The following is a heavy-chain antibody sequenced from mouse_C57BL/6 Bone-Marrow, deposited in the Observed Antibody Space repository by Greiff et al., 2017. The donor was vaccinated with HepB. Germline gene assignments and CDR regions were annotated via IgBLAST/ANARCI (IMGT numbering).Heavy chain of an antibody. CDR1: GYTFTSYG. V-gene: IGHV1-81*01. CDR2: IYPRSGNT. Sequence: QVQLKESGAELARPGASVKLSCKASGYTFTSYGISWVKQRTGQGLEWIGEIYPRSGNTYYNEKFKGKATLTADKSSSTAYMELRSLTSEDSAVYFCAYYAMDYWGQGTSVTVSS. J-gene: IGHJ4*01. CDR3: AYYAMDY.